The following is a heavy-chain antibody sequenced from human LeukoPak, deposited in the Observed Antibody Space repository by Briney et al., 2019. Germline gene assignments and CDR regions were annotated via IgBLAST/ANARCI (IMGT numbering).Heavy chain of an antibody. J-gene: IGHJ5*02. CDR1: GGSISSYY. CDR2: IYYTGST. CDR3: AKDRGHYSDSTGYYHNWFDP. Sequence: SETLSLTRTVSGGSISSYYWSWIRQPPGKGLEWIGYIYYTGSTNYNPSLKSRVTISADMSKNQFSLKLTSVTAADTAVYYCAKDRGHYSDSTGYYHNWFDPWGQGTLVTVSS. V-gene: IGHV4-59*01. D-gene: IGHD3-22*01.